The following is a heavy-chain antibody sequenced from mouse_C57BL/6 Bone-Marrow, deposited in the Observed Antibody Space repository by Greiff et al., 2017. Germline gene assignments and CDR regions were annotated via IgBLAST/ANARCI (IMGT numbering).Heavy chain of an antibody. Sequence: QVQLKESGPGLVQPSQSLSITCTVSGFSLTSYGVHWVRQSPGKGLEWLGVIWSGGSTDYNAAFISRLSISKDNSKSQVFFKMNSLQADDTAIYYCAREALYYGSSYMYYFDYWGQGTTLTVSS. CDR1: GFSLTSYG. J-gene: IGHJ2*01. CDR3: AREALYYGSSYMYYFDY. CDR2: IWSGGST. D-gene: IGHD1-1*01. V-gene: IGHV2-2*01.